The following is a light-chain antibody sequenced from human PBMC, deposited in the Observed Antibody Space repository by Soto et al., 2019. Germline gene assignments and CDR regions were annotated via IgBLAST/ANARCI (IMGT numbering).Light chain of an antibody. CDR3: MQSTQFPRT. Sequence: DIVMTQSPLSSPVTLGQPASISCRSSQSLVHADGSTYLSWLQQRPGQPPRLLIYKLSNRLSGVPDRFSGSGAGTYFTLKISRVEAEDVGVYYGMQSTQFPRTFVQGTKVEIE. CDR1: QSLVHADGSTY. V-gene: IGKV2-24*01. CDR2: KLS. J-gene: IGKJ1*01.